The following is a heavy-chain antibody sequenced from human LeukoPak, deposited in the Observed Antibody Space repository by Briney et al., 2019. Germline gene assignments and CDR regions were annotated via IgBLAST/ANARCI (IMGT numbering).Heavy chain of an antibody. CDR2: ISAYNGNT. CDR3: ARTSSSWISVRYYYYGMDV. J-gene: IGHJ6*02. D-gene: IGHD6-13*01. Sequence: ASVKVFCKASGYTFTRYGISWLRQAPGQGLEWMGWISAYNGNTNYAQKLQGRVTMTTDTCTSTDYMELRSLRSDDTAGYDCARTSSSWISVRYYYYGMDVWGQGTTVTVSS. CDR1: GYTFTRYG. V-gene: IGHV1-18*01.